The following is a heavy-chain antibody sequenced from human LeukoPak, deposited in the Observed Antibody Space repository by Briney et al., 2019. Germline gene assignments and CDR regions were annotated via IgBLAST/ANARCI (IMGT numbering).Heavy chain of an antibody. D-gene: IGHD3-22*01. Sequence: PGGSLRLSCAASGFTFSSYSMNWVRQAPGKGLEWVSFISSSSSYIYHADSVKGRFTMSRDNAKNSLYLQMNSLRAEDTAVYYCASRDSSGYSIDYWGQGTLVTVSS. CDR3: ASRDSSGYSIDY. CDR2: ISSSSSYI. V-gene: IGHV3-21*01. CDR1: GFTFSSYS. J-gene: IGHJ4*02.